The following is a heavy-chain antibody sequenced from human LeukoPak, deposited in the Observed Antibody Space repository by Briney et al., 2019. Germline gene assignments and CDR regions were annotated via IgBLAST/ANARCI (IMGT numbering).Heavy chain of an antibody. V-gene: IGHV1-2*02. J-gene: IGHJ4*02. CDR2: INPNSGGT. CDR3: ARGSGDLLWLGVYYFDY. D-gene: IGHD1-26*01. Sequence: ASVKVSCKASGYSFIAYYMHWVRQAPGQGLEWMGWINPNSGGTNYAQRFQGSVTMTRDTSISTAYMELSSLRFDDTAVYYCARGSGDLLWLGVYYFDYWGQGTLVTVSS. CDR1: GYSFIAYY.